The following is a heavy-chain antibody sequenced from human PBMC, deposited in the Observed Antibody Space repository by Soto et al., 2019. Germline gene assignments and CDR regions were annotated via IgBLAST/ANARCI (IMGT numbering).Heavy chain of an antibody. Sequence: ASVKVSCKASGYTFTGYYMHWVRQAPGQGLEWMGWINPNSGGTNYAQKFQGRVTMTRDTSISTAYMELSRLRSDDTAVYYCAREGAGQLTYYYYGMDVWGQGTTVTVYS. V-gene: IGHV1-2*02. J-gene: IGHJ6*02. CDR3: AREGAGQLTYYYYGMDV. CDR1: GYTFTGYY. CDR2: INPNSGGT. D-gene: IGHD2-2*01.